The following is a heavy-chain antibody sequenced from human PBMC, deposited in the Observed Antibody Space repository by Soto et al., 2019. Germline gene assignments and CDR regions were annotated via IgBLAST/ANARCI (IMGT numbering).Heavy chain of an antibody. CDR2: IYYSGRT. CDR1: GGSISSGDYY. V-gene: IGHV4-30-4*01. CDR3: ARLVRVDCSSTSCYPGNSFDP. J-gene: IGHJ5*02. D-gene: IGHD2-2*01. Sequence: SETLSLTCTVSGGSISSGDYYWSWIRQPPGKGLEWLGYIYYSGRTYYNPSLKSRVTISVDTSKNQSSLKLSSVTAADTAVYYCARLVRVDCSSTSCYPGNSFDPWGQGTLVTVSS.